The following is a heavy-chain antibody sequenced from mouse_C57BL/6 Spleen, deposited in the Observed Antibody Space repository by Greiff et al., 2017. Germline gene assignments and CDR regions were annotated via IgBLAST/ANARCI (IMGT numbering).Heavy chain of an antibody. V-gene: IGHV1-22*01. CDR1: GYTFTDYN. D-gene: IGHD3-3*01. Sequence: EVQLQQSGPELVKPGASVKMSCKASGYTFTDYNMHWVKPSHGKSLEWIGYINPNNGGPSFHQQFKGKATLTVNKSSSTAYMEIRSLTSDDSAVYYCARGGTLDYWGQGTTLTVSS. J-gene: IGHJ2*01. CDR3: ARGGTLDY. CDR2: INPNNGGP.